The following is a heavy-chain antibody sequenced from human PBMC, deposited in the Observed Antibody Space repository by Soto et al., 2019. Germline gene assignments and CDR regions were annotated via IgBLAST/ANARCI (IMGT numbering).Heavy chain of an antibody. Sequence: GGSLRHSCAASGITFRNAWMSWVRQAPGKGLEWVGRIKSKTDGGTTDYAAPVKGRFTISRDDSKNTLYLQMNSLKTEDTAVYYCTIRLGIGPDYWGEGTLVTVSS. CDR1: GITFRNAW. CDR3: TIRLGIGPDY. V-gene: IGHV3-15*01. J-gene: IGHJ4*02. CDR2: IKSKTDGGTT. D-gene: IGHD7-27*01.